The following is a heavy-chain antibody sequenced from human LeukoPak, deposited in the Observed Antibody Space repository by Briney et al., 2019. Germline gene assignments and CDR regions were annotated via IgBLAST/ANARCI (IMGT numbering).Heavy chain of an antibody. D-gene: IGHD3-10*01. J-gene: IGHJ3*02. CDR3: ATLSGGIIMVRRVIPDALDI. CDR1: GFTFSSFG. Sequence: GGSLRLSCAVSGFTFSSFGMHWVRQAPGKGLEWVAAMSYDGSTKYYADSVKGRFTISRDNSKNTLYLQMNGLRAEDTAVYYCATLSGGIIMVRRVIPDALDIWGQETMVTVSS. V-gene: IGHV3-30*03. CDR2: MSYDGSTK.